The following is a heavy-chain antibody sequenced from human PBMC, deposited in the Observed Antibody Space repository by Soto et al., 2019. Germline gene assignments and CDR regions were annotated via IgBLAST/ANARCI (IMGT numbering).Heavy chain of an antibody. J-gene: IGHJ4*02. Sequence: EVRLVESGGGLVQPGGSLRLSCAASGFTFSTYWMHWVRQAPGKGLVWVSRINGDGTTTQYADSVKGRFTISRDNAKNQPYLQMNTLRGDDTAMYYCASIPMVRGPSDYWGQGTLVTVSS. CDR3: ASIPMVRGPSDY. CDR1: GFTFSTYW. V-gene: IGHV3-74*02. CDR2: INGDGTTT. D-gene: IGHD3-10*01.